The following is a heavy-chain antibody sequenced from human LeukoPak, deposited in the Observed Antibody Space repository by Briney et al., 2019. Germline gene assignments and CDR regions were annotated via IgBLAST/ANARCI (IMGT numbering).Heavy chain of an antibody. D-gene: IGHD3-10*01. J-gene: IGHJ4*02. Sequence: GSLRLSCAASGFIFSSYSMNWVRQAPGKGLEWIGYIYYSGSTNYNPSLKSRVTISVDTSKNQFSLRLTSVTAADTAVYYCARAELLWSPGIYYWGQGTLVTVSS. CDR3: ARAELLWSPGIYY. CDR2: IYYSGST. V-gene: IGHV4-59*01. CDR1: GFIFSSYS.